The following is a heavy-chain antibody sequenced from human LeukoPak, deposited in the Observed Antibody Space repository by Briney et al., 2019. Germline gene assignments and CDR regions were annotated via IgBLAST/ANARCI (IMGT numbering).Heavy chain of an antibody. J-gene: IGHJ5*02. V-gene: IGHV3-23*01. CDR1: GFTFSSYA. Sequence: GGSLRLSCAASGFTFSSYAMSWVLQAPGKGLEWVSAISGSGGSTYYADSVKGRFTISRDNSKNTLYLQMNSLRAEDTAVYYCAKDPEVVFDPHVWFDPWGQGTLVTVSS. CDR2: ISGSGGST. CDR3: AKDPEVVFDPHVWFDP. D-gene: IGHD2-15*01.